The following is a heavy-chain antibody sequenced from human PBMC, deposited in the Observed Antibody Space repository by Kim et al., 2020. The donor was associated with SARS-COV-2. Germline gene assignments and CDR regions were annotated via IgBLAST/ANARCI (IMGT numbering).Heavy chain of an antibody. D-gene: IGHD3-3*01. CDR2: IVPILETP. Sequence: SVKVSCKASGDRFSNYGFNWVRQAPGQGLEYMGAIVPILETPRYAHKFQGRLTITADVSSTTVYMELSGLTPNDTAVYYCASVWSTRNVLYFDDWGQGTLITVSS. V-gene: IGHV1-69*13. CDR3: ASVWSTRNVLYFDD. CDR1: GDRFSNYG. J-gene: IGHJ4*02.